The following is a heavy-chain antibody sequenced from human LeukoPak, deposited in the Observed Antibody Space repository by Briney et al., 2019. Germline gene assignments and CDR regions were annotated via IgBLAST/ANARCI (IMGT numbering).Heavy chain of an antibody. D-gene: IGHD3-22*01. Sequence: GASVKVSCKASGGTFSSYAISWVRQAPGQGLEWMGGIIPIFGTANYAQKFQGRVTITADESTSTAYMELSSLRSEDTAVYYCARDYYDSSGDYEGGAFDIWGQGTMVTVSS. CDR3: ARDYYDSSGDYEGGAFDI. V-gene: IGHV1-69*13. CDR1: GGTFSSYA. CDR2: IIPIFGTA. J-gene: IGHJ3*02.